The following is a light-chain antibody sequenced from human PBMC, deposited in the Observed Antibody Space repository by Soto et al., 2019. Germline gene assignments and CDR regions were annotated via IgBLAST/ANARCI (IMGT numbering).Light chain of an antibody. CDR3: QDLHT. CDR1: QSVSRSY. V-gene: IGKV3-20*01. J-gene: IGKJ2*01. CDR2: GAS. Sequence: SDFTQSPYALSLSPGDRATLSCRASQSVSRSYLGWYQQKPGQAPRLLISGASTREAGIPGRFSGSGSGTEFTLIISSLQSVFFSFYYHQDLHT.